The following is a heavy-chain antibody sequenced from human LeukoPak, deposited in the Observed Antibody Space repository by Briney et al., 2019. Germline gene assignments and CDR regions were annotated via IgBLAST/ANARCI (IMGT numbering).Heavy chain of an antibody. D-gene: IGHD3-22*01. J-gene: IGHJ4*02. Sequence: GGSLRLSCAASGFTFSNYYMSWIRQAPGKGLEWVSYISSTGSTIYYADAVKGRFTISRDNAKHSLYLQMNSLIAEDTAVYYCARGSYYDSSGYPVFDYWGQGTLVTVSS. V-gene: IGHV3-11*01. CDR2: ISSTGSTI. CDR1: GFTFSNYY. CDR3: ARGSYYDSSGYPVFDY.